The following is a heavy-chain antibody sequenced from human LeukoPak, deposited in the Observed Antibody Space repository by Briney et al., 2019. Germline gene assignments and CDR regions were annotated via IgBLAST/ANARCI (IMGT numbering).Heavy chain of an antibody. J-gene: IGHJ4*02. CDR2: ISYDGSNK. CDR1: GFTFSSYG. Sequence: PGRSLRLSCAASGFTFSSYGMHWVRQAPGKGLEWVAVISYDGSNKYYADSVKGRFTISRDNSKSTLYLQMNSLRAEDTAVYYCAKDLGSAYYYGSGSSEPSGYWGQGTLVTVSS. D-gene: IGHD3-10*01. V-gene: IGHV3-30*18. CDR3: AKDLGSAYYYGSGSSEPSGY.